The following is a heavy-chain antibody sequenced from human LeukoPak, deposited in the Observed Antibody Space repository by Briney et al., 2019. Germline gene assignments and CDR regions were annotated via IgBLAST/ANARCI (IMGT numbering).Heavy chain of an antibody. Sequence: PSETLSLTCAVYGGSFSGYYWSWIRQPPGKGLEWIGEINHSGSTNYNPSLKSRVTISVDTSKNQFSLKLSSVTAADTAVYYCARRGRGYILIGPTKKTFDYWGQGTLVTVSS. CDR2: INHSGST. D-gene: IGHD3-9*01. V-gene: IGHV4-34*01. CDR3: ARRGRGYILIGPTKKTFDY. CDR1: GGSFSGYY. J-gene: IGHJ4*02.